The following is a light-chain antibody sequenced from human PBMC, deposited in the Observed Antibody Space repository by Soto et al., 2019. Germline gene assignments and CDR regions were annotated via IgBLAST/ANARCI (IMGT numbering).Light chain of an antibody. V-gene: IGLV2-14*01. CDR1: SSDVGGYNY. CDR2: EVS. Sequence: QSALTQPASVSGSPGQSITISCTGTSSDVGGYNYVSWYQQHPGKAPKLMIYEVSNRPSGVSNRFSGSKSGNTASLTISGLQAEAEADYYCSSYTSSSTLVFGTRTKLTVL. J-gene: IGLJ1*01. CDR3: SSYTSSSTLV.